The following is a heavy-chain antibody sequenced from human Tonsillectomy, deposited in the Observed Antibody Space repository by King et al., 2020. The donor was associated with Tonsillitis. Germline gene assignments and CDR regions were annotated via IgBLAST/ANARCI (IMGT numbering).Heavy chain of an antibody. D-gene: IGHD4-17*01. CDR1: GFIFSSYG. CDR2: IRYDGSNE. J-gene: IGHJ5*02. CDR3: AKDMTTAVFDP. V-gene: IGHV3-30*02. Sequence: VQLVESGGGVVQPGESLRLSCAASGFIFSSYGMHWVRQAPGKGLEWVAFIRYDGSNEYYAESVKGRFTISRDNSKNTLWLQMNSLRAEDTALYYCAKDMTTAVFDPWGQGTLVTVS.